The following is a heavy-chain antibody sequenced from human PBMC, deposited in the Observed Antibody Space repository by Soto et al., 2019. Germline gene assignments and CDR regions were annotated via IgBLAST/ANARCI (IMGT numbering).Heavy chain of an antibody. Sequence: GASVKVSCKASGYTFTNFGVTWVRRAPGQGLEWMGWISAYTDTPNYAQEFQGRVTMTIDTSTSTAYMDLRSLTSDDTAVYYCARVIPGVEAWFDPWGQGTLVTVS. CDR3: ARVIPGVEAWFDP. D-gene: IGHD2-2*01. CDR2: ISAYTDTP. J-gene: IGHJ5*02. CDR1: GYTFTNFG. V-gene: IGHV1-18*01.